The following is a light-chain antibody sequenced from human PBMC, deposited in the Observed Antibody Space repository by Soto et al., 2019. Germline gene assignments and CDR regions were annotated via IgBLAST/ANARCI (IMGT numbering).Light chain of an antibody. CDR1: QSVSSY. V-gene: IGKV3-11*01. J-gene: IGKJ2*01. CDR3: QQRSNWPYT. CDR2: DAS. Sequence: EIVLTQSPATLSLSPGERATLSCRASQSVSSYLAWYQQKPGQAPRLLIYDASNRATGIPARFSGSGSGTDFTLTISSLEPEDFAVYYCQQRSNWPYTFGQGTSWRSN.